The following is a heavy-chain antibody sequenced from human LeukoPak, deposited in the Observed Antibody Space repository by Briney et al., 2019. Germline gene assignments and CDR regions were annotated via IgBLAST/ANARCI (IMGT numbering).Heavy chain of an antibody. J-gene: IGHJ4*02. CDR2: IYSGGSP. D-gene: IGHD2-15*01. CDR3: AKLGCSGGSCVDY. V-gene: IGHV3-53*01. CDR1: GFTFSTNY. Sequence: GGSLRLSCAASGFTFSTNYMSWVRQAPGKGLEWVSVIYSGGSPYYADSVKGRFTISRDNSKNTLYLQMNSLRAEDTAVYYCAKLGCSGGSCVDYWGQGTLVTVSS.